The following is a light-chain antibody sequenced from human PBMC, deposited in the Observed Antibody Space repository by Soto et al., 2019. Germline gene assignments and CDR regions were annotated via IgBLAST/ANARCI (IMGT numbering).Light chain of an antibody. CDR2: EVS. CDR1: SSDVGSYNR. V-gene: IGLV2-18*02. Sequence: SALTQPPSVSGSPGQSVTISCTGTSSDVGSYNRVSWYQQPPGTAPKVIIYEVSNRPSGVPDRFSGSKSGNTASLTISGLQAEDEAYYYCASYTSSSTVVFGGGTKVTVL. CDR3: ASYTSSSTVV. J-gene: IGLJ2*01.